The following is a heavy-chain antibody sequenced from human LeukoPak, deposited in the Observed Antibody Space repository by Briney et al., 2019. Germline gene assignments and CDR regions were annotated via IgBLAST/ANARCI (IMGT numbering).Heavy chain of an antibody. D-gene: IGHD1-26*01. CDR1: GDSISSSSYY. V-gene: IGHV4-39*01. CDR3: ASRRIVGADFDY. Sequence: PSETLSLTCTVSGDSISSSSYYWGWIRQPPGKGLEWIGSIYYSGSTYYNPSLKSRVAISVDTSKNQFSLKLSSVTAADTAVYYCASRRIVGADFDYWGQGTLVTVSS. CDR2: IYYSGST. J-gene: IGHJ4*02.